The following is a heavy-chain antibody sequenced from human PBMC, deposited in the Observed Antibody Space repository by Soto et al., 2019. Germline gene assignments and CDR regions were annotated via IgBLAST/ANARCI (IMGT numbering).Heavy chain of an antibody. CDR1: GYNFNSYT. J-gene: IGHJ5*02. V-gene: IGHV1-18*01. CDR2: ISAYNGNT. Sequence: QVKLVQSGAEVKKPGASVKVSCKASGYNFNSYTISWVRQAPGQGLEWMGRISAYNGNTNYAQKLQGRGTLTTDTSTSTAYMELRSLRTDDTAVYHCARVVGDLGHWFDPWGQGTLVTVSS. D-gene: IGHD1-26*01. CDR3: ARVVGDLGHWFDP.